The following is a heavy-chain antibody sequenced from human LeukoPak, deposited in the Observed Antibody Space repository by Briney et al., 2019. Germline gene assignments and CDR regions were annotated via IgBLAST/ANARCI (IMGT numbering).Heavy chain of an antibody. CDR1: DGSISSYY. D-gene: IGHD6-25*01. CDR2: ISTSGIT. Sequence: SETLSLTCTVSDGSISSYYWSWIRQPAGKGLEWVGRISTSGITNYNPSLKSRLTMSVDTSKNQFSLKLTSVTAADTAVYFCARGPASSGGLTPGAFDIWGQGTMVTISS. J-gene: IGHJ3*02. CDR3: ARGPASSGGLTPGAFDI. V-gene: IGHV4-4*07.